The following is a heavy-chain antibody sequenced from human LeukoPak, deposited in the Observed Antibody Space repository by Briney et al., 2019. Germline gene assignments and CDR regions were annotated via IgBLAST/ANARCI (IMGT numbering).Heavy chain of an antibody. Sequence: GGSLRLSCAASGFTFSSYSMNWVRQAPGKGLEWVSSISSSSSYIYYADSVKGRFTISRDNAKNSLYLQMNSLRAEDTAVYYCARAVSPTYYYDSSGPNAFDIWGQGTMVTVFS. D-gene: IGHD3-22*01. CDR2: ISSSSSYI. J-gene: IGHJ3*02. CDR1: GFTFSSYS. V-gene: IGHV3-21*01. CDR3: ARAVSPTYYYDSSGPNAFDI.